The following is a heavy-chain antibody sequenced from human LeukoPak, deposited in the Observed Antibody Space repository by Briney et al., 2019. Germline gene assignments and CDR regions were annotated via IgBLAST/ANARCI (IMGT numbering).Heavy chain of an antibody. CDR1: GYTLTELS. J-gene: IGHJ5*02. CDR3: ATAGGSSSWYGWFDP. D-gene: IGHD6-13*01. V-gene: IGHV1-24*01. Sequence: ASVKVSCKVSGYTLTELSMHWVRQAPGNGLEWMGGFDPEDGETIYAQKFQGRVTMTEDTSTDTAYMELSSLRSEDTAVYYCATAGGSSSWYGWFDPWGQGTLVTVSS. CDR2: FDPEDGET.